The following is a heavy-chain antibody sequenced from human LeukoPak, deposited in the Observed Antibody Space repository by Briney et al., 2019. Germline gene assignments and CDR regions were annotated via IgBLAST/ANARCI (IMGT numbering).Heavy chain of an antibody. J-gene: IGHJ3*02. CDR1: GFTFSDYH. Sequence: GGSLRLSCAASGFTFSDYHMSWIRQAPGKGLEWVSYISSSGSTIYYADSVKGRFTISRDNAKNSLYLQMNSLRAEDTAVYYCARSQGTIPDSVPLDIWGQGTMVTVSS. D-gene: IGHD5/OR15-5a*01. V-gene: IGHV3-11*04. CDR3: ARSQGTIPDSVPLDI. CDR2: ISSSGSTI.